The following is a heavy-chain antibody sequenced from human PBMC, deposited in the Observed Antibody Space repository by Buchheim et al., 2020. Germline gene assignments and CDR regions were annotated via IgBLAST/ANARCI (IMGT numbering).Heavy chain of an antibody. J-gene: IGHJ6*02. CDR1: SGSIRSSYW. V-gene: IGHV4-4*02. CDR3: ARNYYFYGMDV. CDR2: ISQSGDT. Sequence: QVQLQESGPGLVKPSGTLSLTCAVSSGSIRSSYWWSWVRQPPGKGLEWIGEISQSGDTSYTPSLKSRVSMSLDNSKNQLSLNLNSVTAADTAVYYCARNYYFYGMDVWGQGTT.